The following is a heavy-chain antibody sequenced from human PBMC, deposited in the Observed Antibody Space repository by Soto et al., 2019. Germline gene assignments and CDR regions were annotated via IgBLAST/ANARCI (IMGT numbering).Heavy chain of an antibody. D-gene: IGHD3-10*01. CDR1: GYTFTGYY. V-gene: IGHV1-2*04. CDR3: AREIMDGSGSKSYYYGMDV. CDR2: INPNSGGT. J-gene: IGHJ6*02. Sequence: GASVKVSCKASGYTFTGYYMHWVRQAPGQGLEWMGWINPNSGGTNYAQKFQGWVTMTSDTSISTAYMELSRLRSDDTAVYYCAREIMDGSGSKSYYYGMDVWGQGTTVTVSS.